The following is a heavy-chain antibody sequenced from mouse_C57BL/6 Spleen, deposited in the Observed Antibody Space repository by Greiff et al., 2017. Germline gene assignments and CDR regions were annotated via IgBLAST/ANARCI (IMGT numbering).Heavy chain of an antibody. J-gene: IGHJ2*01. CDR2: IYPGDGDT. Sequence: VKLMESGAELVKPGASVKISCKASGYAFSSYWMNWVKQRPGKGLEWIGQIYPGDGDTNYNGKFKGKATLTADKSSSTAYMQLSSLTSEDSAVYFCARSGDGYYDYWGQGTTLTVSS. CDR3: ARSGDGYYDY. CDR1: GYAFSSYW. D-gene: IGHD2-3*01. V-gene: IGHV1-80*01.